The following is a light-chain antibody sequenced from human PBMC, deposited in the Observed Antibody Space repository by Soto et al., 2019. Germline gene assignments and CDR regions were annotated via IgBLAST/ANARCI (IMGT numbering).Light chain of an antibody. Sequence: ENVLTQSPGTLSLSPGERVTLSCRASQSVTNSFFAWYQQRPGQAPRLLIYGISSRATGIPDRFSGSGSGTDFTLTISRLEPEDFVMYYCQQYSSLPHTFRQGTKLEVK. CDR2: GIS. V-gene: IGKV3-20*01. CDR3: QQYSSLPHT. J-gene: IGKJ2*01. CDR1: QSVTNSF.